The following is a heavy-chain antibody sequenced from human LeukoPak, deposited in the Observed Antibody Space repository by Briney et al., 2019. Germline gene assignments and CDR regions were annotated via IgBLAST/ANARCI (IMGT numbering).Heavy chain of an antibody. CDR2: INPNSGGT. CDR1: GYTFTGYY. CDR3: ARVPRIAAAGPNYYYYYMDV. Sequence: ASVKVSCKASGYTFTGYYMHWVRQAPGQGLEWMGWINPNSGGTNYAQKFQGRVTMTRDTSISTAYMELGRLRSDDTAVYYCARVPRIAAAGPNYYYYYMDVWGKGTTVTVSS. V-gene: IGHV1-2*02. D-gene: IGHD6-13*01. J-gene: IGHJ6*03.